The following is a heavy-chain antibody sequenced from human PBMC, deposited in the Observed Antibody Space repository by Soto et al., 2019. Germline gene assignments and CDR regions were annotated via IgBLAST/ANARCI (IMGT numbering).Heavy chain of an antibody. D-gene: IGHD6-19*01. J-gene: IGHJ4*02. CDR2: MYYGGRT. V-gene: IGHV4-59*01. CDR1: GGSISSYY. Sequence: SETLSLTCTVSGGSISSYYWSWIRQPPGKGLEWIGYMYYGGRTNYNPSLKSRVTISVDTSKMQVSLKLSSVTAADTAVYYCATDGVAVAGSGAYWGQGTLVTVSS. CDR3: ATDGVAVAGSGAY.